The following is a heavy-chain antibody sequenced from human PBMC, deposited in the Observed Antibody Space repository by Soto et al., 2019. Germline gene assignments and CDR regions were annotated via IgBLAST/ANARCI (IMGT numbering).Heavy chain of an antibody. D-gene: IGHD3-16*01. V-gene: IGHV3-33*01. CDR3: ARSSSYTFYFDY. CDR1: GFNFSSYG. J-gene: IGHJ4*02. CDR2: IWYDGSNK. Sequence: QVQLVESGGGVVQPGRSLRLSCAASGFNFSSYGMHWVRQAPGKGLEWVAVIWYDGSNKYYADSVKGRFTISRDNSKNTLYLQMNRLRAEDTAVYYCARSSSYTFYFDYWGQGTLVTVSS.